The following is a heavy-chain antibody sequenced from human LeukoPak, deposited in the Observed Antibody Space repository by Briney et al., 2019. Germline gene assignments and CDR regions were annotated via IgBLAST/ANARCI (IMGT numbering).Heavy chain of an antibody. Sequence: GGSLRLSCAASGFTFSSYAMHWVRQAPGKGLEWVAVISYDGSNKYYADSVKGRFTISRDNAKNSLYLQMNSLGAEDTAVYYCARQDFDWLSPPLYYFDYWGQGTLVTVSS. CDR1: GFTFSSYA. CDR3: ARQDFDWLSPPLYYFDY. V-gene: IGHV3-30*04. CDR2: ISYDGSNK. D-gene: IGHD3-9*01. J-gene: IGHJ4*02.